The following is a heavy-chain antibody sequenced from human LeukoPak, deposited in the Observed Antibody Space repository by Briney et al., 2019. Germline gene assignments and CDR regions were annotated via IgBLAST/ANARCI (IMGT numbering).Heavy chain of an antibody. D-gene: IGHD6-6*01. V-gene: IGHV4-39*01. CDR3: VVIVPDDAFDI. Sequence: SETLSLTCSVSGDSIRSNNYYWGWIRQSPGKGLQWIGSISYSGSSYYNPSLKSRLTISIDSPRNQLFLKLSSVTAADTAVYFCVVIVPDDAFDIWGQGTMVTVTA. J-gene: IGHJ3*02. CDR1: GDSIRSNNYY. CDR2: ISYSGSS.